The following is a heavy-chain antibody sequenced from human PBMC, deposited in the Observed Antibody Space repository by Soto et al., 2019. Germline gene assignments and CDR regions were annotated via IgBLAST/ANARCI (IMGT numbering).Heavy chain of an antibody. CDR3: ASDALVATIGYFDY. V-gene: IGHV1-3*01. Sequence: GASVKVSCKASGYTFTSYAMHWVRQAPGQGLEWMGWINAGNGNIKYSQKFQGRVTITRDTSASTAYMELSSLISEDTAVYYCASDALVATIGYFDYWGQGTLVTVSS. J-gene: IGHJ4*02. CDR2: INAGNGNI. D-gene: IGHD5-12*01. CDR1: GYTFTSYA.